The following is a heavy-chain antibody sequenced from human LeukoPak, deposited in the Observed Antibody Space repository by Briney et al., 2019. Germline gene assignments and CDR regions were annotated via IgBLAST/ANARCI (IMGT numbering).Heavy chain of an antibody. D-gene: IGHD3-22*01. CDR1: GFTFSSYS. J-gene: IGHJ5*02. CDR3: AKTYYYDSSGYSGLDP. Sequence: GGSLRLSCAASGFTFSSYSMSWVRQAPGQGLEWISGISVSGHRTYHAASVKGRFTISRDNSKNTLYLQMNSLRAEDTAVYYCAKTYYYDSSGYSGLDPWGQGTLVTVSS. CDR2: ISVSGHRT. V-gene: IGHV3-23*01.